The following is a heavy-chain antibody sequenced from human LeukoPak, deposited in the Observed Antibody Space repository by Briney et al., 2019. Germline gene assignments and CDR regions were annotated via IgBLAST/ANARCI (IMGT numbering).Heavy chain of an antibody. CDR2: INGSGAYT. CDR3: AREGTSSGWLMERYGMDV. J-gene: IGHJ6*02. D-gene: IGHD6-19*01. Sequence: GGSLRLSCAASGFTFTSYAMSWVRQAPGKGLEWVSDINGSGAYTYYADSVKGRFTISRDNSKNTLYLQMNSLRAEDTAVYYCAREGTSSGWLMERYGMDVWGQGTTVTVSS. CDR1: GFTFTSYA. V-gene: IGHV3-23*01.